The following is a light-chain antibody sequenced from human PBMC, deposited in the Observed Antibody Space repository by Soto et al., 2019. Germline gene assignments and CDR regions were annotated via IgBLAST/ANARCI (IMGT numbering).Light chain of an antibody. J-gene: IGLJ2*01. V-gene: IGLV2-23*02. Sequence: QSALTQPASVSGSPGQSITISCAGTTSDVGYYALVSWYQQYPGRAPKLLIYEVDKRPSGISVRFSGSKSGVTASLTISGLLPEDEAVYFCCTYEGQVPKFGGGTTLTVL. CDR1: TSDVGYYAL. CDR2: EVD. CDR3: CTYEGQVPK.